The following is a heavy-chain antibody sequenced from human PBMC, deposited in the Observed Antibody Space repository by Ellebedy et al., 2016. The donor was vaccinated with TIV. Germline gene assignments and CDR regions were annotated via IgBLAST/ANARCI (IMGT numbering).Heavy chain of an antibody. J-gene: IGHJ4*02. Sequence: GESLKISXAASGFTFSSYWMSWVRQAPGKGLEWVANINQHGSEQYYVDSVKGRFTISRDNAKNSVFLQMNSLRAEDTAVYYCGRDSGKVVTLWGQGTLVTVSS. CDR1: GFTFSSYW. V-gene: IGHV3-7*01. CDR3: GRDSGKVVTL. D-gene: IGHD2-21*02. CDR2: INQHGSEQ.